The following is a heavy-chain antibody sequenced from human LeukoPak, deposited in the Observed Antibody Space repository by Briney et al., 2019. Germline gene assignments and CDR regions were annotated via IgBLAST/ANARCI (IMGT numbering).Heavy chain of an antibody. CDR2: VSTINDDT. CDR1: GYMFSRHG. J-gene: IGHJ3*02. CDR3: ARDWNYINDDFDI. Sequence: ASVKVSCKASGYMFSRHGISWVRQAPGQGREWMGWVSTINDDTNYAQKVQDRVTMTTDTSTSTAYMELRSLRSDDTAVYYCARDWNYINDDFDIWGQGTMVTVSS. V-gene: IGHV1-18*01. D-gene: IGHD1-7*01.